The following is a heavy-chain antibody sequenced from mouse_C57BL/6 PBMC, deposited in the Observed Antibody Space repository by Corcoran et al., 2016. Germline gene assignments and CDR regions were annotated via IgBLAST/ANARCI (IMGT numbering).Heavy chain of an antibody. Sequence: QIQLVQSGPELKKPGETVKISCKASGYTFTTYGMSWVKQAPGKGLKWMGWINTYSGVPTYADDFKGRFAFSFETSASTAYLQINNLKNEDTATYFCARENYIYWGQGTSVTVSS. D-gene: IGHD2-12*01. J-gene: IGHJ4*01. CDR2: INTYSGVP. CDR3: ARENYIY. CDR1: GYTFTTYG. V-gene: IGHV9-3*01.